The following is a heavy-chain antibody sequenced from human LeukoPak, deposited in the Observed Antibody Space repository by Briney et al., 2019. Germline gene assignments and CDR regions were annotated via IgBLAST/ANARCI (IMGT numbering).Heavy chain of an antibody. Sequence: SETLSLTCTVSGFSIRSGYHWGWIRQPPGKGLERIGSSYHSGSTFHNPSLKSRVTISVDTSKNQFSLKLSSVTAADTAVYYCARRERGYNYGSYWFDPWGRGTLVTVSS. CDR3: ARRERGYNYGSYWFDP. CDR2: SYHSGST. V-gene: IGHV4-38-2*02. CDR1: GFSIRSGYH. D-gene: IGHD5-18*01. J-gene: IGHJ5*02.